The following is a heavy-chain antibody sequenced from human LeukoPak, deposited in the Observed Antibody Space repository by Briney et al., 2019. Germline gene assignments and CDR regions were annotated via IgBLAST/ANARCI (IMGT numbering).Heavy chain of an antibody. Sequence: SETLSLTCTVSGGSISSSSYYWGWIRQPPGTGLEWIGSIYYSGSTYYNPSLKSRVTISVDAAKNQFTLKLSSVTAADTAVYYCARLERSYYRARLVPFDYWGQGTLVTVSS. D-gene: IGHD3-10*01. J-gene: IGHJ4*02. V-gene: IGHV4-39*01. CDR3: ARLERSYYRARLVPFDY. CDR1: GGSISSSSYY. CDR2: IYYSGST.